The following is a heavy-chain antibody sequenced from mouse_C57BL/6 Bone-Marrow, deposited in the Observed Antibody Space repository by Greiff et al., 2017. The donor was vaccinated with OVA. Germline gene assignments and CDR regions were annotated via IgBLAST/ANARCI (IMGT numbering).Heavy chain of an antibody. D-gene: IGHD1-1*01. CDR1: GYTFTSYG. J-gene: IGHJ3*01. CDR2: IYPRSGNT. CDR3: ARGDCYGSREPY. V-gene: IGHV1-81*01. Sequence: QVQLKQSGAELARPGASVKLSCKASGYTFTSYGISWVKQRTGQGLEWIGEIYPRSGNTYYNEKFKGKATLTADKSSSTAYMELRSLTSEDSAVYFCARGDCYGSREPYWGQGTLVTVSA.